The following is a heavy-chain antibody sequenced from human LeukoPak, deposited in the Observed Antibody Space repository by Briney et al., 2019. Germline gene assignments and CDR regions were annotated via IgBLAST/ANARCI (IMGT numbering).Heavy chain of an antibody. CDR3: ARDRGGIVVAVAVNYYYYGMDV. D-gene: IGHD2-15*01. J-gene: IGHJ6*02. Sequence: GGSLRLSCAASGLIFNDAWMNWVRQAPGKGLEWVSSISSSSSYIYYADSVKGRFTISRDNAKNSLYLQMNSLRAEDTAVYYCARDRGGIVVAVAVNYYYYGMDVWGQGTTVTVSS. CDR2: ISSSSSYI. CDR1: GLIFNDAW. V-gene: IGHV3-21*01.